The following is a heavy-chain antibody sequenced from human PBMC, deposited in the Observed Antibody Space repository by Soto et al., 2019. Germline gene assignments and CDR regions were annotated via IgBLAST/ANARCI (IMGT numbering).Heavy chain of an antibody. CDR1: GGSISSSNW. CDR2: IYHSGST. CDR3: ARSETYYDSSGYYRYYFDY. Sequence: QVQLQESGPGLVKPSGTLSLTCAVSGGSISSSNWWSWVRQPPGKGLEWIGEIYHSGSTNYNPSLKSRVTISVYKSKNQFSLKLSSVTAADTAVYYCARSETYYDSSGYYRYYFDYWGQGTLVTVSS. D-gene: IGHD3-22*01. J-gene: IGHJ4*02. V-gene: IGHV4-4*02.